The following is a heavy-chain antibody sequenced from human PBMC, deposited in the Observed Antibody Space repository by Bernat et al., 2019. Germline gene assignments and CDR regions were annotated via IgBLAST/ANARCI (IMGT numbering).Heavy chain of an antibody. D-gene: IGHD3/OR15-3a*01. CDR1: GFSFSRNA. CDR2: ISGSGGST. V-gene: IGHV3-23*01. J-gene: IGHJ4*02. CDR3: AKDEGLFPYYFDY. Sequence: EVQLLESGGGLVQPGGSLRLSCAASGFSFSRNAMGWVRQAPGKGLEWVSTISGSGGSTYYADSVTGRFTISRDNSKNTLYLQMNTLRAEDTAVYYCAKDEGLFPYYFDYWGQGTLVTVSS.